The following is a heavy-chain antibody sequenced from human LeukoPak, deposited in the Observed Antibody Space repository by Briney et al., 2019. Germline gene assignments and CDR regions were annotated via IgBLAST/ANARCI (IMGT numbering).Heavy chain of an antibody. CDR1: GFTFSNAG. D-gene: IGHD3-22*01. CDR3: TTEYYYDSSY. CDR2: IKSKTVGGAT. Sequence: GGSLRLSCAASGFTFSNAGMRCVPQAPGKGRKCVGRIKSKTVGGATDYAAPVKGRFTISRDDSKNTLYLQMNSLKTEDTAVYYCTTEYYYDSSYWGQGTLVTVSS. V-gene: IGHV3-15*01. J-gene: IGHJ4*02.